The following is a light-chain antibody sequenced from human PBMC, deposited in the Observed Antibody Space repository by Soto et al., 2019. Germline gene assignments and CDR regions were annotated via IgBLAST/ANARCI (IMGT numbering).Light chain of an antibody. CDR3: QRYDKSPWT. J-gene: IGKJ1*01. V-gene: IGKV3-20*01. Sequence: EIVLTQSPGTLSLSPGERATLSCRASLSVTSSYLAWFQQKPGQAPRLLIYGASSRATGIPDRFSGSGSGTDSTLTISRLEPEDFKVYYCQRYDKSPWTLGKGTKVQIK. CDR2: GAS. CDR1: LSVTSSY.